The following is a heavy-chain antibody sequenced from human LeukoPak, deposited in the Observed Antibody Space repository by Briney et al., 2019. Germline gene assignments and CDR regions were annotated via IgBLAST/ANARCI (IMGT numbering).Heavy chain of an antibody. J-gene: IGHJ3*02. CDR1: GGSISSYY. CDR2: IYYSGST. Sequence: SETLSLTCTVSGGSISSYYWSWIRQPPGKGLEWIGYIYYSGSTNYNPSLKSRVTISVDTSKNQFSLKLSSVTAADTAVYYCARLGRGRFLEWIGDAFDIWGQGTMVTVSS. D-gene: IGHD3-3*01. CDR3: ARLGRGRFLEWIGDAFDI. V-gene: IGHV4-59*01.